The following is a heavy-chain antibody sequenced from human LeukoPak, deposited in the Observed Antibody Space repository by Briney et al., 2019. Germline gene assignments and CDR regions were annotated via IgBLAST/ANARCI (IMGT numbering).Heavy chain of an antibody. CDR3: ARIHGVTNSPFDY. J-gene: IGHJ4*02. CDR1: GYTFTGDY. CDR2: INPNSDGT. Sequence: GASVKVSCKASGYTFTGDYMHWVRQAPGQGLEWMGWINPNSDGTNYAQKLQGRVTMTRETSISTAYMKLRRLRADDTAVYYCARIHGVTNSPFDYWGQGTLVTVSS. V-gene: IGHV1-2*02. D-gene: IGHD4-17*01.